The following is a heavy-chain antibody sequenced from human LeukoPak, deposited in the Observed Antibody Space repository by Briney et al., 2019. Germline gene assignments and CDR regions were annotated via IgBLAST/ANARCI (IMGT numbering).Heavy chain of an antibody. D-gene: IGHD2-21*02. CDR3: ARDRSPYCGGDCYPGY. CDR2: ISYDGSNK. J-gene: IGHJ4*02. CDR1: GFTFSSHW. V-gene: IGHV3-30*01. Sequence: GGSLRLSCAGSGFTFSSHWMNWVRQAPGKGLEWVAVISYDGSNKYYADSVKGRFTISRDNSKNTLYLQMNSLRAEDTAVYYCARDRSPYCGGDCYPGYWGQGTLVTVSS.